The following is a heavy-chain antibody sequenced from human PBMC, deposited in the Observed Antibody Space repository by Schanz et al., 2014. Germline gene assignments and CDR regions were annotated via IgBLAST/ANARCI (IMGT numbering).Heavy chain of an antibody. V-gene: IGHV3-23*04. J-gene: IGHJ4*02. CDR1: GFNFGSHG. CDR3: ARGLIAAAGREFDY. CDR2: ISGSGGST. D-gene: IGHD6-13*01. Sequence: EAHLVESGGGVVQPGRSLRLSCAASGFNFGSHGMHWVRQAPGKGLEWVSAISGSGGSTYYADSVRGRFTMSRDNSKSTLYLQVNSLRAGDAAVYYCARGLIAAAGREFDYWGQGTLVDVSA.